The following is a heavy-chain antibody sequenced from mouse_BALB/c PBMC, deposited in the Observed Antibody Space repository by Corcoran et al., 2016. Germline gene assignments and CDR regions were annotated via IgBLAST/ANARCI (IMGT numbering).Heavy chain of an antibody. CDR1: GYTFTNYG. Sequence: QIQLVQSGPELKKPGETVKISCKASGYTFTNYGMNWVKQAPGKGLKWMGWINTYTGEPTYADDFKGRFAFSLETSASTAYLQINNLKNEDTATYFCARRAGHWYFDVWGAGTTVTVSS. CDR3: ARRAGHWYFDV. J-gene: IGHJ1*01. CDR2: INTYTGEP. D-gene: IGHD3-3*01. V-gene: IGHV9-3-1*01.